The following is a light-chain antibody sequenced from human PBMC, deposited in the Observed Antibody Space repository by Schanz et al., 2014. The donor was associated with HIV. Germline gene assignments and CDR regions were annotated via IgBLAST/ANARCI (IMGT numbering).Light chain of an antibody. J-gene: IGKJ1*01. CDR2: GAS. CDR3: HQYGNSPWT. CDR1: QSVSSSY. V-gene: IGKV3-20*01. Sequence: EIVLTQSPGTLSLSPGEGATLSCRASQSVSSSYLAWHRQKPGQAPRLLIYGASTSATGIPARFSGSGSGTEFTLTISSLQSEDFAVYHCHQYGNSPWTFGQGTKVEIK.